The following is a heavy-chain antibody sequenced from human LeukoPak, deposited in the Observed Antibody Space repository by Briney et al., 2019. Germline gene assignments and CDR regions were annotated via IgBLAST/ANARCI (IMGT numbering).Heavy chain of an antibody. CDR2: INHSGST. J-gene: IGHJ3*02. D-gene: IGHD3-3*01. CDR3: ARGLAIFGVVIPWAFDI. Sequence: SETLSLTCAVYGGSFSGYYWSWIRQPPGEGLEWIGEINHSGSTNYNPSLKSRVTISVDTSKNQFSLKLSSVTAADTAVYYCARGLAIFGVVIPWAFDIWGQGTMVTVSS. V-gene: IGHV4-34*01. CDR1: GGSFSGYY.